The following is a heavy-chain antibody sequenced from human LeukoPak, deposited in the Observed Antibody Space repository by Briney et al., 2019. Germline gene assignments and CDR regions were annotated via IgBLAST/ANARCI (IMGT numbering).Heavy chain of an antibody. CDR2: IYYSGST. J-gene: IGHJ2*01. CDR1: DGSINSYY. Sequence: SETLSLTCTVSDGSINSYYWSWIRQPPGKGLEYIGCIYYSGSTNYNPSLKSRVTISLDTSKNQFSLRLNSVTAADTAVYYCARFIFKQYFDLRGRGTLVTVSS. CDR3: ARFIFKQYFDL. V-gene: IGHV4-59*01.